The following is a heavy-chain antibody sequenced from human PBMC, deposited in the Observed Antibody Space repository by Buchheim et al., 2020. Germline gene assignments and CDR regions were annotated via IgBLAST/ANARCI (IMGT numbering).Heavy chain of an antibody. V-gene: IGHV3-74*01. Sequence: EVQLVESGGGLVQPGGSLRLSCAASGSTFSSHWMHWVRQAPGKGLVWVSSINSDGSSRSYADSVKGRFTISRDTAQNTLYLQMNSLRGEDTAVYYCARDPSEWELPIDYWGQGTL. CDR1: GSTFSSHW. J-gene: IGHJ4*02. D-gene: IGHD1-26*01. CDR2: INSDGSSR. CDR3: ARDPSEWELPIDY.